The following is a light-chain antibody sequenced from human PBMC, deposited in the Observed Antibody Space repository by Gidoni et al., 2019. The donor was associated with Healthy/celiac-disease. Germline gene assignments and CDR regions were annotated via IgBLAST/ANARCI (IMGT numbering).Light chain of an antibody. CDR2: GAS. J-gene: IGKJ4*01. CDR1: QSVSSN. V-gene: IGKV3D-15*01. CDR3: QQYNNWPRLT. Sequence: EKVLTQSPATLSVSPGERATLSCRASQSVSSNLAWYQQKPGQAPRLRIYGASTRATGIPARFSGSGSGTEFTLTISSLQSEDFAVYYCQQYNNWPRLTFGGGTKVEIK.